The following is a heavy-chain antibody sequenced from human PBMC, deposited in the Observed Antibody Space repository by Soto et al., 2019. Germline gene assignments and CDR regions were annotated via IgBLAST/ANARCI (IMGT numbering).Heavy chain of an antibody. CDR2: ISGSGGST. D-gene: IGHD6-19*01. J-gene: IGHJ4*02. CDR3: AKFGGDIAVAGNLDY. V-gene: IGHV3-23*01. CDR1: GFTFSSYA. Sequence: EVQLLESGGGLVQPGGSLRLSCAASGFTFSSYAMSWVRQAPGKGLEWVSAISGSGGSTYYADSVKGRFTISRDNSXXTLYLQMNSLRAEDTAVYYCAKFGGDIAVAGNLDYWGQGTLVTVSS.